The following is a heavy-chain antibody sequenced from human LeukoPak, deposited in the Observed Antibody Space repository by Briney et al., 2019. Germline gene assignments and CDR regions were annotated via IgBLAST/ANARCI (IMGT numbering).Heavy chain of an antibody. V-gene: IGHV3-66*01. J-gene: IGHJ4*02. CDR3: ARGNREYYDSRPPAHLDY. CDR2: IYSGGST. CDR1: GFTVSSNY. D-gene: IGHD3-22*01. Sequence: GGSLRLSCAASGFTVSSNYMSWVRHAPGKGLEWGSVIYSGGSTYYADSVKGRFTISRDNSKNTLYLQMNSLRAEDTAVYYCARGNREYYDSRPPAHLDYWGQRTLVTVSS.